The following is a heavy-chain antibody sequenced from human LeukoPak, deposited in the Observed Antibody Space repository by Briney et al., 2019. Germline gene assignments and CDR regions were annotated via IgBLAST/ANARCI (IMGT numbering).Heavy chain of an antibody. CDR2: IWYDGSNK. Sequence: GGSLRLSCAASGFTFSSYGMHWVRQAPGKGLEWVAVIWYDGSNKYYADSVKGRFTISRDNSKNTLYLQMNSLRAEDTAVYYCAKARGTAHYFDYWGQGTLVTVSS. CDR1: GFTFSSYG. J-gene: IGHJ4*02. V-gene: IGHV3-33*06. CDR3: AKARGTAHYFDY.